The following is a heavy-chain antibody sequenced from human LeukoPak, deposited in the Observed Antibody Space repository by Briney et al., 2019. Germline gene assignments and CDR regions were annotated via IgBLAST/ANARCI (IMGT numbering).Heavy chain of an antibody. CDR2: IKEDGSKK. Sequence: PGGSLRLSCAASGFTFSSYWMSWVRQAPGKGLEWVANIKEDGSKKYYVDSVKGRFTISRDNAKNSLYLHMNSLRAEDTAVYHCARDGRDGYIHFWGQGTLVTVSS. CDR3: ARDGRDGYIHF. V-gene: IGHV3-7*01. D-gene: IGHD5-24*01. CDR1: GFTFSSYW. J-gene: IGHJ4*02.